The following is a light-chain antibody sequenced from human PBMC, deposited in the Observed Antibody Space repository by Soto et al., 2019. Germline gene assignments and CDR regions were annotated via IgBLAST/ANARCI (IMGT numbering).Light chain of an antibody. CDR3: QQYDNWPLT. V-gene: IGKV3D-15*01. CDR1: QSVDSN. Sequence: EIVMTQSPATLSVSPGERATLSCRASQSVDSNLAWYQQKPGQAPRLLIFGASTRATGIPARFSGSVSGTDFTLTISSLQSEDFGVYFCQQYDNWPLTFGGGTKVEIK. J-gene: IGKJ4*01. CDR2: GAS.